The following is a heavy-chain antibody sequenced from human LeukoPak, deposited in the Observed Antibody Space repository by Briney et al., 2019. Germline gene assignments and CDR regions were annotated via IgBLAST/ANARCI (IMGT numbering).Heavy chain of an antibody. D-gene: IGHD1-26*01. Sequence: GGSLTLSRYASGLSHSSYEMNWVRPAPGKGLEWVSHISIRGSTIYYADSVKGRFHISRDNDKNSLYLEMNSLRAEDTAVYYCARVGWVLRYAFDIWGQGTMVTVSS. CDR1: GLSHSSYE. CDR2: ISIRGSTI. CDR3: ARVGWVLRYAFDI. J-gene: IGHJ3*02. V-gene: IGHV3-48*03.